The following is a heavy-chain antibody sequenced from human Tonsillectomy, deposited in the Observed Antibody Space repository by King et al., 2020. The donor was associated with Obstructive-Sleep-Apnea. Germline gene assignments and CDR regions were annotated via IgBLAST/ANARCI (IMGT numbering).Heavy chain of an antibody. Sequence: QLVQSGGEVKKPGASVKVSCKASGYTFTAYYMHWVRQAPGQGLEWLGGINPNSGGPNYAQKFQGWVTMTRDTSISTAYMELSRLKSDDTAVYYCARGYSSSWYDFDYWGQGTLVTVSS. CDR2: INPNSGGP. V-gene: IGHV1-2*04. J-gene: IGHJ4*02. D-gene: IGHD6-13*01. CDR3: ARGYSSSWYDFDY. CDR1: GYTFTAYY.